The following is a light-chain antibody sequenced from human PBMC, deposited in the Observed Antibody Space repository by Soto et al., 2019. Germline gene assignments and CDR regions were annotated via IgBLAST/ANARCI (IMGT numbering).Light chain of an antibody. Sequence: DIQMTQSPSSLSASVGDRVTITCRSSQSISSYLNWYQQKPGKAPKLLIYAASSLQSGVPSRFSGSGSGTDFTLTISSLQPEDFATYYCQQSYSTPGITFGQGTRLEI. CDR1: QSISSY. J-gene: IGKJ5*01. V-gene: IGKV1-39*01. CDR3: QQSYSTPGIT. CDR2: AAS.